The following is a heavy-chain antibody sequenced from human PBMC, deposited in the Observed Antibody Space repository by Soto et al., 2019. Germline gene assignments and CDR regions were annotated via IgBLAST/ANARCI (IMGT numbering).Heavy chain of an antibody. CDR2: INHSGST. J-gene: IGHJ4*02. V-gene: IGHV4-34*01. CDR1: GGSFSGYY. CDR3: ARGGLLDFWSGYRPFDY. D-gene: IGHD3-3*01. Sequence: PSETLSLTCAVYGGSFSGYYWSWIRQPPGKGLEWIGEINHSGSTNYNPSLKSRVTISVDTSKNQFSLKLSSVTAADTAVYYCARGGLLDFWSGYRPFDYWGQGTLVTVSS.